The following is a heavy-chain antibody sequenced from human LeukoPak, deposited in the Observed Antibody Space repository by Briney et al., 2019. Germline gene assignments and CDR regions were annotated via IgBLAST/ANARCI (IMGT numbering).Heavy chain of an antibody. CDR2: FDPEDGET. V-gene: IGHV1-24*01. CDR3: ATGTVSNSWLGIFDF. CDR1: GYTLTEVS. Sequence: GASVKVSCKISGYTLTEVSMHWVRQAPGKGLEWMGRFDPEDGETLSAQRFQGRLTMTEDTSADTAYMELSSLTSDDTALYYCATGTVSNSWLGIFDFWGQGTLVTVSS. D-gene: IGHD6-13*01. J-gene: IGHJ4*02.